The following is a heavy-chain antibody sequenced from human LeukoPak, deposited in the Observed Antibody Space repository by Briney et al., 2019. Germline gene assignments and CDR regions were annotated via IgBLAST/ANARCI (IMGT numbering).Heavy chain of an antibody. CDR3: AREDTAMLLGVS. CDR2: INGGNDNT. D-gene: IGHD5-18*01. CDR1: GYSLSGYG. V-gene: IGHV1-3*01. J-gene: IGHJ5*02. Sequence: GASVNISCTASGYSLSGYGIHWVRPAPGQRLGWLGWINGGNDNTKNSPKFQGRITIIRDASATTAYMELTSLRSEDTAIYYCAREDTAMLLGVSCGQGTLVTVSS.